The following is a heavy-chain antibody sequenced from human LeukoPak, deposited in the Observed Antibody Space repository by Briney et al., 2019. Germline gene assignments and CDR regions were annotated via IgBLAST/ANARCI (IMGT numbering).Heavy chain of an antibody. V-gene: IGHV4-39*07. CDR2: FNHGGNT. Sequence: SETLSLTCTVSDDSAYSSGFYWGWIRQPPGKGLEWIGSFNHGGNTYYNPSLKSRVTISGDTYKKQFSLKLSSVTAADTAVYYRATDRDLRWFYFWGQGTLVTVSS. CDR3: ATDRDLRWFYF. D-gene: IGHD2-21*01. CDR1: DDSAYSSGFY. J-gene: IGHJ4*02.